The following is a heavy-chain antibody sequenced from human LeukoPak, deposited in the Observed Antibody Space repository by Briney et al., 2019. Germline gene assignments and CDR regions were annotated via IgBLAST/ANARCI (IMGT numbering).Heavy chain of an antibody. Sequence: PGGSLRLSCAASGFTFSSYYMSWVRQAPGKGLEWVSSISSSSTCMFYADSVRGRFTISRDNAKNSLYLQMNSLRAEDTAVYYCARDRGSGWHTFDYWGQGTLVTVSS. CDR2: ISSSSTCM. J-gene: IGHJ4*02. CDR3: ARDRGSGWHTFDY. V-gene: IGHV3-21*01. CDR1: GFTFSSYY. D-gene: IGHD6-19*01.